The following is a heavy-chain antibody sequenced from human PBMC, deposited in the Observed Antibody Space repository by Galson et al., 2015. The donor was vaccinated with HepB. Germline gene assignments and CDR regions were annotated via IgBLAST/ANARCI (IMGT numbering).Heavy chain of an antibody. CDR2: ISAYNGNT. CDR3: ARDGGPYRGGDCPPWFDP. J-gene: IGHJ5*02. V-gene: IGHV1-18*01. CDR1: GYTFTSYG. Sequence: SVKVSCKASGYTFTSYGISWVRQAPGQGLEWMGWISAYNGNTNYAQKLQGRVTMTTDTSTSTAYMELRSLRSDDTAVYYCARDGGPYRGGDCPPWFDPWGQGTLVTVSS. D-gene: IGHD2-21*01.